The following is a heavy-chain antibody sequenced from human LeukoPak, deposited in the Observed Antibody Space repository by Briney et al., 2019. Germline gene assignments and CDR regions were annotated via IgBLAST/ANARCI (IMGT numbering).Heavy chain of an antibody. CDR3: ARERRRWVPAAREGY. CDR1: GGSISSGDYY. D-gene: IGHD2-2*01. Sequence: SQTLSLTCTVSGGSISSGDYYWSWIRQPPGKGLEWIGYIYYSGSTYYNPSLKSRVTISVDTSKNQFSLKLSSVTAADTAVYYCARERRRWVPAAREGYLGQGTLVTVSS. CDR2: IYYSGST. J-gene: IGHJ4*02. V-gene: IGHV4-30-4*01.